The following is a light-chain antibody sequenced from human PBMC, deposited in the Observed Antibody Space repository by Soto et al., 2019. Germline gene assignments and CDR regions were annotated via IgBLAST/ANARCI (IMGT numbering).Light chain of an antibody. J-gene: IGKJ2*01. V-gene: IGKV3-20*01. CDR2: GAS. CDR3: QQYGRSPYT. CDR1: QSVSSIY. Sequence: EIVLTQSPGTLSLSPGERATLSCRASQSVSSIYLAWYQQKPGQAPRLLIYGASSRATGIPDRFSGSGSGTDFTLTISRLEPEDFAVYYCQQYGRSPYTFGQWTKLEIK.